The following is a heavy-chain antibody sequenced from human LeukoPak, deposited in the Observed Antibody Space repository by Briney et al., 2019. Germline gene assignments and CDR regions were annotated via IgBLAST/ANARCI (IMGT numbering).Heavy chain of an antibody. CDR1: NGSLSGYY. D-gene: IGHD1-26*01. J-gene: IGHJ4*02. V-gene: IGHV4-34*12. Sequence: SETLSLTCAVYNGSLSGYYWSWFRQSPGKGLEWIGEIVYNGNTNYNPSLKSRLTVSLDTSKNQFSLRLISVTAADTAFYYCARESRRRVPPSDIENYFDYWGQGTLVTVSS. CDR3: ARESRRRVPPSDIENYFDY. CDR2: IVYNGNT.